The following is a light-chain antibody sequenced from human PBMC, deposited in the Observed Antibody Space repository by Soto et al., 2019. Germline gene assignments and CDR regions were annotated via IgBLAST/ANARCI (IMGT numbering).Light chain of an antibody. CDR2: EVS. Sequence: QSALTQPPSASGSPGQSVTISCTGTSSDVGGYNYVSWYQQHPGKAPKLMIYEVSKRPSGVPDRFSGSKSGNTASLTVSGLQAEDEADYYCSSYAGSNTERVFGGGTQLTVL. V-gene: IGLV2-8*01. J-gene: IGLJ3*02. CDR1: SSDVGGYNY. CDR3: SSYAGSNTERV.